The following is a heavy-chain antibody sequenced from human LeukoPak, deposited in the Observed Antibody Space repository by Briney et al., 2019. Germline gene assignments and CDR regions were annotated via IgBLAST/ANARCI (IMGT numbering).Heavy chain of an antibody. Sequence: GGSLRLSCAASGFYFMTYGMNWVRQAPGKGLEWISCISGSGTTIYYADSVKGRFTISRDNARNSLYLQMNSLRDEDTAVYYCARDRSSSAAPSLSYWGQGTLVTVSS. CDR1: GFYFMTYG. V-gene: IGHV3-48*02. CDR2: ISGSGTTI. D-gene: IGHD6-13*01. J-gene: IGHJ4*02. CDR3: ARDRSSSAAPSLSY.